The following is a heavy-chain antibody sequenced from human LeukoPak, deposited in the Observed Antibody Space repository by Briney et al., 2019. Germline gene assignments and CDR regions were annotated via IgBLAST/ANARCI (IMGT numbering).Heavy chain of an antibody. CDR2: ITGSGGST. Sequence: AGGSLRLSCAASGFTFSSYAMSWVRQALGKGLEWVSGITGSGGSTYYADSVKGRFTISRDNSKNTLYLQMNSLRAEDTAVYYCAKEVIDYGGNPWYYFDYWGQGTLVTVSS. V-gene: IGHV3-23*01. CDR3: AKEVIDYGGNPWYYFDY. CDR1: GFTFSSYA. J-gene: IGHJ4*02. D-gene: IGHD4-23*01.